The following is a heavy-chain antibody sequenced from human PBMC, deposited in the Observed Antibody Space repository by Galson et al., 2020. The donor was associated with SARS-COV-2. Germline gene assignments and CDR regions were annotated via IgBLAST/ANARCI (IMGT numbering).Heavy chain of an antibody. CDR3: TRRDASGEKD. Sequence: GGSLRLSCPTSGFDFSDAAIHWVRQASGKGLEWVGRIRSQSNNYAKTYADSVKGRFTISRDESQRTDYLQWNDLKSEDTAIYYGTRRDASGEKDWGQGTQGTVSS. D-gene: IGHD3-10*01. CDR2: IRSQSNNYAK. CDR1: GFDFSDAA. V-gene: IGHV3-73*01. J-gene: IGHJ4*02.